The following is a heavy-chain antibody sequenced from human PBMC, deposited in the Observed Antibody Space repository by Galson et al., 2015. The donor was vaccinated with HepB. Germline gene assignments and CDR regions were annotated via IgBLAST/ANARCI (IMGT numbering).Heavy chain of an antibody. CDR3: ARILEGLDY. D-gene: IGHD1-1*01. CDR1: GFIVSSNY. J-gene: IGHJ4*02. Sequence: SLRLSCAASGFIVSSNYMSWVRQTPGKGLEWVSVFYSGGSTYYADSVKGRFTLSRDNSKNTLYLQMNSLRAEDTAVYYCARILEGLDYWGQGTLVTVSS. CDR2: FYSGGST. V-gene: IGHV3-53*01.